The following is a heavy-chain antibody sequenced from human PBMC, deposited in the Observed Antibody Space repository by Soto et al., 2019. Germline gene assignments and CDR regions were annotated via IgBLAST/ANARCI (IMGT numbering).Heavy chain of an antibody. Sequence: QVQLVQSGAEVKKPGASVTVSCKASGYTFSTYLIAWVRQAPGQGLEWTGWISISTGDTDYAQNLQGRVTLTTDKSSSTAYMELRSLRPDDTALYYCARDGPGRPYGMDVWGQGTPVIVSS. CDR1: GYTFSTYL. CDR3: ARDGPGRPYGMDV. V-gene: IGHV1-18*01. J-gene: IGHJ6*02. CDR2: ISISTGDT. D-gene: IGHD6-6*01.